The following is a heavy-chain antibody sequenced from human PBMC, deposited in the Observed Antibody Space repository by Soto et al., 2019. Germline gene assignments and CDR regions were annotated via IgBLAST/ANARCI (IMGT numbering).Heavy chain of an antibody. Sequence: GGSLRLSCSASGFTFSDYYMCGIRQAPGKGLEWVSYISSSGSTIYYADSVKGRFTISRDNAKNSLYLQMNSLRAEDTAVYYCARDGRPYCSSTSCYYYYGMDVWGQGTTVTVSS. CDR3: ARDGRPYCSSTSCYYYYGMDV. CDR2: ISSSGSTI. D-gene: IGHD2-2*01. CDR1: GFTFSDYY. J-gene: IGHJ6*02. V-gene: IGHV3-11*01.